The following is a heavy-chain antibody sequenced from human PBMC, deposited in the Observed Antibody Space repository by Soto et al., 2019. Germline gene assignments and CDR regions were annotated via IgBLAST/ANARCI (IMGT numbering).Heavy chain of an antibody. CDR3: AKPLYYYDTSGYQ. V-gene: IGHV3-23*01. CDR2: ISGSGGST. D-gene: IGHD3-22*01. Sequence: EVQLLESGGGLVQPGGSLRLSCAASGFTFSSYAMSWVRQAPGKGLEWVSVISGSGGSTYYADSVKGRFTISRDNSKNTLYLQMTRLRADDTAVYYCAKPLYYYDTSGYQWGQGTLVTVSS. CDR1: GFTFSSYA. J-gene: IGHJ4*02.